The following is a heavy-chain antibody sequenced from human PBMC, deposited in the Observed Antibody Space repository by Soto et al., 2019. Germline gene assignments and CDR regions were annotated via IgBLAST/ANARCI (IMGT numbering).Heavy chain of an antibody. D-gene: IGHD6-19*01. J-gene: IGHJ4*02. CDR2: IWYDGSNK. Sequence: PGGSLRLSCAASGFTFSSYGMHWVRQAPGKGLEWVAVIWYDGSNKYYADSVKGRFTIARDNSKNTLYLQMNSLRAEDTAGYYCATNIAVDGPFDYWGQGTWVTVSS. CDR1: GFTFSSYG. CDR3: ATNIAVDGPFDY. V-gene: IGHV3-33*01.